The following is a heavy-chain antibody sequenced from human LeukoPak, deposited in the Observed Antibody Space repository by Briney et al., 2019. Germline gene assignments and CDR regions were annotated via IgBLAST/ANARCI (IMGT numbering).Heavy chain of an antibody. CDR1: GFTFSSYA. Sequence: GGSLRLSCAASGFTFSSYAMSWVRQAPGKGLEGVSAISGSGGSTYYADSVKGRFTISRDNSKNTLYLQMNSLRAEDTAVYYCAKARYSGYDAHYFDYWGQGTLVTVSS. CDR2: ISGSGGST. D-gene: IGHD5-12*01. V-gene: IGHV3-23*01. J-gene: IGHJ4*02. CDR3: AKARYSGYDAHYFDY.